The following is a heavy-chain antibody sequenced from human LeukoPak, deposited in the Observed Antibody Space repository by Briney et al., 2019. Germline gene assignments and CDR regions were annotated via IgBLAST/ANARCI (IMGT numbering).Heavy chain of an antibody. CDR3: ASSSTYSSGWWERGNWFDP. J-gene: IGHJ5*02. CDR2: IKKDGSEK. CDR1: GFTFSRYW. V-gene: IGHV3-7*01. Sequence: PGGSLRLSCAASGFTFSRYWMSWVRQAPGKGLEWVANIKKDGSEKYYVDSVKGRFTISRDNAKNSLYLQMNSLRAEDTAVYYCASSSTYSSGWWERGNWFDPWGQGTLVTVSS. D-gene: IGHD6-19*01.